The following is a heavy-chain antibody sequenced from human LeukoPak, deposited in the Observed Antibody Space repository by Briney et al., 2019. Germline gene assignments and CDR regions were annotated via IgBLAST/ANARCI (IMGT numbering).Heavy chain of an antibody. CDR2: ISGSGVTT. CDR3: AKRTSHILTGYYEF. V-gene: IGHV3-23*01. J-gene: IGHJ4*02. CDR1: GFTFSSYD. Sequence: GGSLRLSCAASGFTFSSYDMSWVRQAPGKGLEWVSVISGSGVTTFYADSVKGRFTISRDKSKSTLYLQMNSLRAEDTAVYYCAKRTSHILTGYYEFWGQGILVTVSS. D-gene: IGHD3-9*01.